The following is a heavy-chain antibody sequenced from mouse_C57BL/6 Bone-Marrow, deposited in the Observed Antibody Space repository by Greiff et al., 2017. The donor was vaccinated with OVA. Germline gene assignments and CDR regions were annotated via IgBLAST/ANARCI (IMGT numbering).Heavy chain of an antibody. V-gene: IGHV1-15*01. CDR3: TRWDCPFDY. Sequence: QVQLQQSGAELVRPGASVTLSCKASGYTFTDYEMHWVKQTPVHGLEWIGAIDPETGGTAYNQKFKGKAILTADKSSSTAYMELRSLTSEDSAVYYCTRWDCPFDYWGQGTTLTVSS. J-gene: IGHJ2*01. CDR2: IDPETGGT. D-gene: IGHD4-1*01. CDR1: GYTFTDYE.